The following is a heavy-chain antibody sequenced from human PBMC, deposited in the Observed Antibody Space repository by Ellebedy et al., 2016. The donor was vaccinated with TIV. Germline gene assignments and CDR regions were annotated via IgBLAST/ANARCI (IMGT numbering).Heavy chain of an antibody. J-gene: IGHJ4*02. CDR1: GFSFSSYA. D-gene: IGHD5-18*01. Sequence: GESLKISCAASGFSFSSYAMSWVRQAPGKGLEWVSGIVGSGGSRYADSVKGRFTIPRDNSKSTLDLQMSSLRAEDTAVYYCAKDRTPGDGYWVFDFWGQGTLVTVST. CDR2: IVGSGGSR. V-gene: IGHV3-23*01. CDR3: AKDRTPGDGYWVFDF.